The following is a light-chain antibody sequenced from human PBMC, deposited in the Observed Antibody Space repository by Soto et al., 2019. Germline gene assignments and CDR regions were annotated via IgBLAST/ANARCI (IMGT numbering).Light chain of an antibody. J-gene: IGLJ1*01. Sequence: SALTQPRSVSGSPGQSVTISCTGTSSDVGGYNYVSWYQQHPGKAPKLMIYDVSKRPSGVPDRFSGSKSGNTASLTISGLQAEDEADYYCCSDAGSYVFGTGTKLTVL. V-gene: IGLV2-11*01. CDR1: SSDVGGYNY. CDR3: CSDAGSYV. CDR2: DVS.